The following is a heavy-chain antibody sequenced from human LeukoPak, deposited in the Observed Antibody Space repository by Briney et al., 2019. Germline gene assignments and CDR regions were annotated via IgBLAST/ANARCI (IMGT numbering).Heavy chain of an antibody. V-gene: IGHV3-23*01. Sequence: GGSLRLSCAASGFSFSTYAIHWVRQAPGKGLEWVSAISGSGGSTYYADSVKGRFTISRDNSKNTLYLQMNSLRAEDTAVYYCAKDTRQLDAFDIWGQGTMVTVSS. D-gene: IGHD6-13*01. CDR3: AKDTRQLDAFDI. CDR1: GFSFSTYA. J-gene: IGHJ3*02. CDR2: ISGSGGST.